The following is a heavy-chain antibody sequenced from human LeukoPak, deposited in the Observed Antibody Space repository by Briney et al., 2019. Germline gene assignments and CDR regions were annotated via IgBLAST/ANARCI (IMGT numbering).Heavy chain of an antibody. D-gene: IGHD5-24*01. V-gene: IGHV3-30*01. CDR1: EFTFSQFA. CDR3: TRDAHNFNDFDY. Sequence: GGSLRLSCAVSEFTFSQFAMHCVRQAPGKGLEWVAVVSSHGNDGYYADSVKGRFTISRENSKNTLYLQIDSLRAEDTAIYYCTRDAHNFNDFDYWGQGTLVTVSS. CDR2: VSSHGNDG. J-gene: IGHJ4*02.